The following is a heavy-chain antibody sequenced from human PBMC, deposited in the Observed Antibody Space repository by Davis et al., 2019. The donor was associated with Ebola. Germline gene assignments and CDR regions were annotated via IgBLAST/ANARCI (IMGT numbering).Heavy chain of an antibody. CDR2: ISYDGSNK. V-gene: IGHV3-30-3*01. D-gene: IGHD1-26*01. Sequence: GGSLRLSCAASGFTFSSYAMHWVRQAPGKGLEWVAVISYDGSNKYYADSVKGRFTISRDNSKNTLYLQMNSLRAEDTAVYYCARAIGKYGDFDYWGQGTLVTVSS. J-gene: IGHJ4*02. CDR3: ARAIGKYGDFDY. CDR1: GFTFSSYA.